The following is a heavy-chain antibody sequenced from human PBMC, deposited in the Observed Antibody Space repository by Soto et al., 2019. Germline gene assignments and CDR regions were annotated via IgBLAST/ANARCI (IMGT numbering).Heavy chain of an antibody. D-gene: IGHD1-1*01. Sequence: EVQVVESGGDLVKPGGSLRLSCVTSGFMFSSAWMSWVRQAPGKGLEWVGRIKSKSDGGARDYAAPVKGRFSISRDDSKNPVYLQMNSLRAEDTAVYYCVEGWNDFWGQGTLVTVSS. CDR3: VEGWNDF. V-gene: IGHV3-15*01. J-gene: IGHJ4*02. CDR1: GFMFSSAW. CDR2: IKSKSDGGAR.